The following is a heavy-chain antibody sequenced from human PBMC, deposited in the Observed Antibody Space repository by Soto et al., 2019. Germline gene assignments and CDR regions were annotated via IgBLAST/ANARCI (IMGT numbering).Heavy chain of an antibody. CDR1: GYIFANYA. D-gene: IGHD3-10*01. J-gene: IGHJ5*02. CDR2: INPGNGNT. CDR3: VRVVKYFSGSGHTSYDP. V-gene: IGHV1-3*01. Sequence: ASVKVSCKASGYIFANYAMQRVRQAPGQGLEWMGYINPGNGNTKYSQKFQGRLTIFRDTSANTVYMELSILTSKETAIYYCVRVVKYFSGSGHTSYDPWGQGSLGTVS.